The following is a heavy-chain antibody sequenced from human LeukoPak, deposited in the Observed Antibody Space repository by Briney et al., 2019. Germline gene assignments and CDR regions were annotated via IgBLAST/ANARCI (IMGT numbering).Heavy chain of an antibody. CDR2: INPNSGGT. Sequence: ASVKVSCKASGYTFISYDINWVRQATGQGLEWMGWINPNSGGTNYAQKFQGRVTMTRDTSISTAYMELSRLRSDDTAVYYCAGSPDYYDSSGYRNYFDYWGQGTLVTVSS. J-gene: IGHJ4*02. D-gene: IGHD3-22*01. V-gene: IGHV1-2*02. CDR3: AGSPDYYDSSGYRNYFDY. CDR1: GYTFISYD.